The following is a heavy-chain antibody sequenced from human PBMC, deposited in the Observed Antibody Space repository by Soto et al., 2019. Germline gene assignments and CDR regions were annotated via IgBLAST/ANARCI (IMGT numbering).Heavy chain of an antibody. D-gene: IGHD2-15*01. V-gene: IGHV3-23*01. CDR3: AKSGCSGGSCYYPFYYYYMDV. CDR1: GFTFSSYA. Sequence: EVQLLESGGGLVQPGGSLRLSCAASGFTFSSYAMSWVRQAPGKGLEWVSAISGSGGSTYYADSVKGRFTISRDNSKNTLYLQMSSLRAEDTVVYYCAKSGCSGGSCYYPFYYYYMDVWGKGTTVTVSS. CDR2: ISGSGGST. J-gene: IGHJ6*03.